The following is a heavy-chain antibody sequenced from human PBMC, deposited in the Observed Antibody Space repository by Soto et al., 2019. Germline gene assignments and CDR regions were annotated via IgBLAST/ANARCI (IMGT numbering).Heavy chain of an antibody. Sequence: QVQLQESGPGLVKPSGTLSLTYAVSGGSISSTNWWSWVRQPPGKGLEWIGEIYHSGNTNYNPSLKSRVTISVGKSKNQFSLKLSSVTAADTAVYFCARIAAAGTRFDYWGQGTLVTVSS. CDR1: GGSISSTNW. J-gene: IGHJ4*02. CDR2: IYHSGNT. D-gene: IGHD6-13*01. CDR3: ARIAAAGTRFDY. V-gene: IGHV4-4*02.